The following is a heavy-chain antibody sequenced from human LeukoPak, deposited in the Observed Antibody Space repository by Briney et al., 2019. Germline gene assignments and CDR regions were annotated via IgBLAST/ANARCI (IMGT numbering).Heavy chain of an antibody. D-gene: IGHD3-3*01. Sequence: GASVKVSCKASGYTFTGYYMHWVRQAPGQGLEWMGWINPNSGGANYAQKFQGRVTMTRDTSISTAYMELSRLRSDDTAVYYCARDIPTASSYYDFWSGYLNYYYGMDVWGQGTTVTVSS. CDR1: GYTFTGYY. J-gene: IGHJ6*02. V-gene: IGHV1-2*02. CDR2: INPNSGGA. CDR3: ARDIPTASSYYDFWSGYLNYYYGMDV.